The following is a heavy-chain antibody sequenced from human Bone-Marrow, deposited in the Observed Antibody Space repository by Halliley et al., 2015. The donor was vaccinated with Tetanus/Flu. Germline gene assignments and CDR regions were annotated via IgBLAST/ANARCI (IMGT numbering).Heavy chain of an antibody. D-gene: IGHD3-22*01. Sequence: IGDVSYSGSTNYTPSLKSRVTISVDTSKNQFSLKLSSVTAADTAVYYCARDLGGIDSSGYLDYWGQGTLVTVSS. CDR2: VSYSGST. CDR3: ARDLGGIDSSGYLDY. J-gene: IGHJ4*02. V-gene: IGHV4-59*01.